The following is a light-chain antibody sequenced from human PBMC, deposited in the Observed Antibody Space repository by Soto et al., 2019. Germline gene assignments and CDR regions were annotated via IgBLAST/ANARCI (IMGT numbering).Light chain of an antibody. CDR3: LQYDTSQLT. V-gene: IGKV3-20*01. CDR2: GAS. J-gene: IGKJ4*01. Sequence: EIVLSQSPGTLSLPPGERATLSCRASQSFSSRKIAWFQQKPGQAPRLLMYGASSRGTGIPDRFSGGGSGTDFALTISRLEPEDFAVYYCLQYDTSQLTFGGGTKVEIK. CDR1: QSFSSRK.